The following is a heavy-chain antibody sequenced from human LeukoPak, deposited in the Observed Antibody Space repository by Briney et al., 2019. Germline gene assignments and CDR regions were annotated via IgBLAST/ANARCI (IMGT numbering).Heavy chain of an antibody. CDR2: NYYSGNT. D-gene: IGHD3/OR15-3a*01. J-gene: IGHJ4*02. Sequence: SETLSLTCTVSGVSISSSNSYWGWIPQPPGKGLEWIDCNYYSGNTYDNASLKRQVSIPIHTSKNQFSLSLTSVTAADTALYYCARQTGSGLFILPGGQGTLVTVSS. CDR1: GVSISSSNSY. CDR3: ARQTGSGLFILP. V-gene: IGHV4-39*01.